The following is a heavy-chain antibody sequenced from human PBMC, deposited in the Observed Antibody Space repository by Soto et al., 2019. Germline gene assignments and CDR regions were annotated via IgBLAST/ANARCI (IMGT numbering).Heavy chain of an antibody. CDR1: GFTFSTYW. CDR2: INADGTTT. J-gene: IGHJ4*02. CDR3: ASIPMVRGPSDY. D-gene: IGHD3-10*01. V-gene: IGHV3-74*02. Sequence: EVRLVESGGGLVQPGGALRLSCAASGFTFSTYWMHWVRQAPGKGLVWVSRINADGTTTQYADYVKGRFTIYRDNAKNTQYLQMNTLRGDDTAMYYCASIPMVRGPSDYWGQGTRVTVSS.